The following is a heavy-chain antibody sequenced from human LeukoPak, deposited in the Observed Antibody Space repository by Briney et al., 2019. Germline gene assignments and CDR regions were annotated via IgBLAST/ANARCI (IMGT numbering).Heavy chain of an antibody. V-gene: IGHV1-18*01. CDR3: AREGSLYDSGNYYLSWFDP. D-gene: IGHD3-22*01. CDR1: GYTFTSYG. CDR2: ISAYNGYT. J-gene: IGHJ5*02. Sequence: GASVKVSCKASGYTFTSYGISWVRQAPGQGLEWMGWISAYNGYTKYAEKLQGRVTMTTDTSTSTAYMELRSLRSDDTAVYYCAREGSLYDSGNYYLSWFDPWGQGTLVTVSS.